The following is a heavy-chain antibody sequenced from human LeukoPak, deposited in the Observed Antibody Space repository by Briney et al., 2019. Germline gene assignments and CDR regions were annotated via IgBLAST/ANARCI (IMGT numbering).Heavy chain of an antibody. D-gene: IGHD1/OR15-1a*01. CDR2: IYYSGST. Sequence: SETLSLTCTVSGGSISSSSYYWGWIRQPPGKGLEWIGSIYYSGSTYYNPSLKSRVTISVDTSKNQFSLKLSSVTAADTAVYYCARRAGTTVYWFDPWGXXTLVTVSS. CDR1: GGSISSSSYY. J-gene: IGHJ5*02. CDR3: ARRAGTTVYWFDP. V-gene: IGHV4-39*01.